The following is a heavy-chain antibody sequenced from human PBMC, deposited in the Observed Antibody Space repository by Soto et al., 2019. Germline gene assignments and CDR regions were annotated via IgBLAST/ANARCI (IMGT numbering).Heavy chain of an antibody. CDR2: FYWDNDR. D-gene: IGHD2-15*01. V-gene: IGHV2-5*02. CDR3: ARRTSRERCSGGSCYYLDF. J-gene: IGHJ4*02. CDR1: GFSLTTNGVA. Sequence: GPTLVNPTQTLTLTCTFSGFSLTTNGVAVDWIRQSPGKVPEWLARFYWDNDRRYTPSLKSRLTITKDTSKNQVVLTMANVDPADTAPYYRARRTSRERCSGGSCYYLDFWGQGTLVTVSS.